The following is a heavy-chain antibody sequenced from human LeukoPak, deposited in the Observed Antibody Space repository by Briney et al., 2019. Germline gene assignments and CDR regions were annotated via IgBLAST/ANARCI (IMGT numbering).Heavy chain of an antibody. Sequence: GGSLRLSCSASGFTFRSYAMNWVRQAPGEGLEWVSAISGSDGNTYYADSVKGRFTISRDDSKNTLYLQMNRLRAEDTALYYCAKAATFYYGSDLWGQGILVAVSS. CDR2: ISGSDGNT. V-gene: IGHV3-23*01. CDR3: AKAATFYYGSDL. CDR1: GFTFRSYA. J-gene: IGHJ4*02. D-gene: IGHD3-10*01.